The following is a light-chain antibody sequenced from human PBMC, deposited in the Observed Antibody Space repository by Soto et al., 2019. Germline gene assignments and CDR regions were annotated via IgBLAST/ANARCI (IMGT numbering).Light chain of an antibody. CDR1: QSVSSY. V-gene: IGKV3-11*01. J-gene: IGKJ2*01. CDR3: QQRSNWQYT. CDR2: DAS. Sequence: EIVLTQSPATLSLSPGERATLSCRASQSVSSYLAWYQQKPGQAPRLLLYDASNRATGIPARFSGSGSGTDFTLTISSREPEDFAVYYCQQRSNWQYTFGQGTKLEI.